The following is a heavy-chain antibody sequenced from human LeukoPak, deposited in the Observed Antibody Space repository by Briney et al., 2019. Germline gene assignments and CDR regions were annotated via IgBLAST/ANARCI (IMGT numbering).Heavy chain of an antibody. CDR1: GFIFRNAH. CDR2: IMSNPAGGTS. Sequence: GGSLRLSCGASGFIFRNAHMTWVRQAPGKSLEWVGRIMSNPAGGTSDYGAAVNGRFTISRDDSRNMLYLQLTNVRAADTAVYYCTTLAYDVHYWGRGTLVTVSS. J-gene: IGHJ4*02. V-gene: IGHV3-15*05. D-gene: IGHD3-3*01. CDR3: TTLAYDVHY.